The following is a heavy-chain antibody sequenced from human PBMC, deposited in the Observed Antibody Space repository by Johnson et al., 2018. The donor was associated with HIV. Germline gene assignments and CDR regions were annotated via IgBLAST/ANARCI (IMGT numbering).Heavy chain of an antibody. D-gene: IGHD1-26*01. J-gene: IGHJ3*02. CDR2: IYSGGST. CDR1: GFTFSSYA. Sequence: QVQLVESGGGVVQPGRSLRLSCAASGFTFSSYAMHWVRQAPGKGLEWVSVIYSGGSTYYADSVKGRFTISRDNAKNSLALQMNSLRAEDTAVYYCARDGSGSYAFDIWGQGTMVTVSS. CDR3: ARDGSGSYAFDI. V-gene: IGHV3-NL1*01.